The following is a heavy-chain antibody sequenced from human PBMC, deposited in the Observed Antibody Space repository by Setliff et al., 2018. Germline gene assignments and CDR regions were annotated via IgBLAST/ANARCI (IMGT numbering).Heavy chain of an antibody. CDR3: AKEYVVNSFVSNSHQHYGLDV. CDR1: GGSLNSGSYY. J-gene: IGHJ6*02. CDR2: IYTSGAT. D-gene: IGHD2-21*01. Sequence: SETLSLTCAVSGGSLNSGSYYWSWIRQSAGKGLEWIGRIYTSGATTYSPSLKSRVSISADTSKNLFSLRLKSVTAADTAVYYCAKEYVVNSFVSNSHQHYGLDVWGQGTTVTVSS. V-gene: IGHV4-61*02.